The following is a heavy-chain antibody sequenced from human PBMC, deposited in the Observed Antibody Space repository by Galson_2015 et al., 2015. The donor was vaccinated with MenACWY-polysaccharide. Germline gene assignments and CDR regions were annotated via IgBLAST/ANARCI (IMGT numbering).Heavy chain of an antibody. CDR2: INTNNGNP. Sequence: CKASGYTFTSYSMNWVRQAPGQGLEWMGWINTNNGNPTYAQGFTGRFVFSLDTSVSTAYLQISSLKAEDTAVYYCARDQLYCTNGVCFEGSGWFDPWGQGTLVTVSS. CDR3: ARDQLYCTNGVCFEGSGWFDP. CDR1: GYTFTSYS. V-gene: IGHV7-4-1*02. D-gene: IGHD2-8*01. J-gene: IGHJ5*02.